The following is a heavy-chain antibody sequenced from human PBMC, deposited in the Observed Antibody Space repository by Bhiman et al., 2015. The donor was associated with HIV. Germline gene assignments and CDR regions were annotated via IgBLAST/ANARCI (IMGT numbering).Heavy chain of an antibody. CDR1: GFTFDTYN. Sequence: EVQMVESGGGLVKPGGSLRLSCTASGFTFDTYNINWVRQAPGKGLEWVSSISRTSDYIYYADSVKGRFTTSRDNAKNSVYLQMSRLRADDTGVYYCARYGGSFQFDTWGQGTQVTVSS. CDR3: ARYGGSFQFDT. D-gene: IGHD1-26*01. CDR2: ISRTSDYI. V-gene: IGHV3-21*01. J-gene: IGHJ4*02.